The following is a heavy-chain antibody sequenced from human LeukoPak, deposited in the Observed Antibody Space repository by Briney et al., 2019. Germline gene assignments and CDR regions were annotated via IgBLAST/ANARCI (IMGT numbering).Heavy chain of an antibody. Sequence: GGSLRLSCAASGFTFSSYAMSWVRQAPGKGLEWVSAIRGSGGSTYYADSVKGRFTISRDNSKNTLYLQMNSLRAEDTAVYYCARDKLINYDFWSGSPNWFDPWGQGTLVTVSS. CDR1: GFTFSSYA. V-gene: IGHV3-23*01. CDR2: IRGSGGST. CDR3: ARDKLINYDFWSGSPNWFDP. D-gene: IGHD3-3*01. J-gene: IGHJ5*02.